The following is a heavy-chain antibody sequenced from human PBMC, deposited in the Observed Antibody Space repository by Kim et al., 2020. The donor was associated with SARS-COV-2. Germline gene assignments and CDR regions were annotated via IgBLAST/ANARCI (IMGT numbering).Heavy chain of an antibody. CDR2: INHSGST. Sequence: SETLSLTCAVYGGSFSGYYWSWIRQPPGKGLEWIGEINHSGSTNYNPSLKSRVTISVDTSKNQFSLKLSSVTAADTAVYYCARGGRGVRGVITPTYYYYYGMDVWGQGTTVTVSS. D-gene: IGHD3-10*01. CDR1: GGSFSGYY. V-gene: IGHV4-34*01. J-gene: IGHJ6*02. CDR3: ARGGRGVRGVITPTYYYYYGMDV.